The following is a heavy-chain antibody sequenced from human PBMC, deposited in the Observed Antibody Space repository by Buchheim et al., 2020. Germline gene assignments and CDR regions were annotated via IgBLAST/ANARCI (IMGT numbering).Heavy chain of an antibody. Sequence: EVQLVESGGGLVQPGGSLRLSCAASGFTFSSYSVNWVRQAPGKGLEWVSYISSSSTTIYYADSVKGRFTIYRDNDKNSLYLQMNSLRDKDTAEYYCAREVGAIDYWGQGTL. CDR1: GFTFSSYS. J-gene: IGHJ4*02. CDR2: ISSSSTTI. CDR3: AREVGAIDY. D-gene: IGHD1-26*01. V-gene: IGHV3-48*02.